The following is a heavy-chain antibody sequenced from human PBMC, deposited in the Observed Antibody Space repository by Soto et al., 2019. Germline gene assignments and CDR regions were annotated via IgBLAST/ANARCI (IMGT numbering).Heavy chain of an antibody. CDR1: GGSFSGYH. V-gene: IGHV4-34*01. Sequence: SETLSLTCAVYGGSFSGYHWSWIRQPPGKGLEWIGEINHSGSTNYNPSLKSRVTISVDTSKNQFSLKLSSVTAADTAVYYCARTVVVVVAAFNNWFDPWGQGTLVTVSS. CDR2: INHSGST. J-gene: IGHJ5*02. D-gene: IGHD2-15*01. CDR3: ARTVVVVVAAFNNWFDP.